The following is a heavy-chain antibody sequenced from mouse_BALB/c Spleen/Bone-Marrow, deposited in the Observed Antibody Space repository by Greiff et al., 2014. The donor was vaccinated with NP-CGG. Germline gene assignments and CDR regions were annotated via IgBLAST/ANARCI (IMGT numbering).Heavy chain of an antibody. D-gene: IGHD2-4*01. Sequence: VQLQQSGPELVKPGASVKISCKASGYAFSSSWMNWVQQRPGQGLEWIGRIYPGDGNTNYNGKFKGQATLTGDKSSTTAYMQISSLAAVDSAVYFSDIYDYDGLSWFAYWGQGTLVTVSA. CDR1: GYAFSSSW. V-gene: IGHV1-82*01. CDR3: DIYDYDGLSWFAY. CDR2: IYPGDGNT. J-gene: IGHJ3*01.